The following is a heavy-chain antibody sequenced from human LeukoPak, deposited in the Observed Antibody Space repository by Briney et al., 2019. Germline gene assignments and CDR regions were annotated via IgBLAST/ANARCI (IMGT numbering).Heavy chain of an antibody. D-gene: IGHD2-2*01. V-gene: IGHV3-21*01. J-gene: IGHJ4*02. CDR2: ISSSSSYI. CDR1: GFTFSSYG. Sequence: GGSLRLSCAASGFTFSSYGMSWVRQAPGKGLEWVSSISSSSSYIYYADSVKGRFTISRDNAKNSLYLQMNSLRAEDTAVYYCAREGDIVVVPAADYWGQGTLVTVSS. CDR3: AREGDIVVVPAADY.